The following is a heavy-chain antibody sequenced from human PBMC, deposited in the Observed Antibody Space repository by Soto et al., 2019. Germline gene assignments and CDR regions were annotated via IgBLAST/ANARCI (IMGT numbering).Heavy chain of an antibody. CDR2: ISGSCGST. J-gene: IGHJ4*02. V-gene: IGHV3-23*01. D-gene: IGHD2-15*01. CDR1: GFTFSSYA. CDR3: AKDEWDIVVVVAATR. Sequence: EVQLLESGGGLVQPGGSLRLSCAASGFTFSSYAMSWVRQAPGKGLEGVSAISGSCGSTYYADSVKGRFTISRDNSTNTQYLQMKYLRAEDTAVYYCAKDEWDIVVVVAATRWGQATLVTVSS.